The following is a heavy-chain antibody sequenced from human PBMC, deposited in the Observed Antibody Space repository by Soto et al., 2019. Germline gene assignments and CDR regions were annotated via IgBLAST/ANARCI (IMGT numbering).Heavy chain of an antibody. J-gene: IGHJ4*02. D-gene: IGHD3-16*01. CDR2: ISSTTNYI. CDR1: GFTFTMYS. Sequence: PGVSLRLSFSSSGFTFTMYSMNWFRQAPGKGLEWVSSISSTTNYIYYGDSMKGRFTISRDNAKNSLYLEMNSLRDEDTAVYNCPRELRPKEAGGRVNPCYFDYWGQATLVPV. V-gene: IGHV3-21*06. CDR3: PRELRPKEAGGRVNPCYFDY.